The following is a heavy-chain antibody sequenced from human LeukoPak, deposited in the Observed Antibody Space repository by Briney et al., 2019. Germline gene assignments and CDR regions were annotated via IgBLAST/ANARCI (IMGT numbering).Heavy chain of an antibody. CDR2: ISGSGGSA. Sequence: GGSLRLSCAASGITLSNYARNWVRRAPGKGLEWVSTISGSGGSAYYVDSVKGRFTISRDNSKNTLYLQMNSLRAEDTAVYYCAKGFDRFDFWGQGTLVTVSS. D-gene: IGHD3-22*01. CDR3: AKGFDRFDF. J-gene: IGHJ4*02. CDR1: GITLSNYA. V-gene: IGHV3-23*01.